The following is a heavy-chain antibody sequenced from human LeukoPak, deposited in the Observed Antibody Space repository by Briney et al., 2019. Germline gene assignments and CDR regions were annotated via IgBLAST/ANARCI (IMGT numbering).Heavy chain of an antibody. CDR1: GFTFDDHG. V-gene: IGHV3-53*01. D-gene: IGHD3-3*01. CDR2: IYSGGST. CDR3: ARDERLLSFLK. J-gene: IGHJ4*02. Sequence: GGSLRLSCAASGFTFDDHGMSWVRQAPGKGLEWVSIIYSGGSTFYADSVKGRFTISRDNSKNTLYLQMNSLRAEDTAIYYCARDERLLSFLKWGQGTLVTVSS.